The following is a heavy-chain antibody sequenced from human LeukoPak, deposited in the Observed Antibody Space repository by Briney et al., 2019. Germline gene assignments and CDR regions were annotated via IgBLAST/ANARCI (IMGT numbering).Heavy chain of an antibody. Sequence: PSETLSLTCTVSGGSISSGDYYWSWIRQPPGKGLEWIGYIYYSGCTYYNPSLKSRVTISVDTSKNQFSLKLSSVTAADTAVYYCARDNCSGGSCVADYWGQGTLVTVSS. CDR2: IYYSGCT. V-gene: IGHV4-30-4*01. CDR3: ARDNCSGGSCVADY. D-gene: IGHD2-15*01. CDR1: GGSISSGDYY. J-gene: IGHJ4*02.